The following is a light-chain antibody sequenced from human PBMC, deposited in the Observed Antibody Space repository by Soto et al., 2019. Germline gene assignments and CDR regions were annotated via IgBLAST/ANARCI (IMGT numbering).Light chain of an antibody. CDR3: QQYGGLPRT. Sequence: EIVLTQSPGPLSLSPGERATLSCRASQSLSSGYLAWYQQKPGQAPRILIYAASSRATGIPDRFSGRGSGTDSGLTISRLEPEDFAVYYCQQYGGLPRTFGQGTQVDIK. V-gene: IGKV3-20*01. CDR2: AAS. CDR1: QSLSSGY. J-gene: IGKJ1*01.